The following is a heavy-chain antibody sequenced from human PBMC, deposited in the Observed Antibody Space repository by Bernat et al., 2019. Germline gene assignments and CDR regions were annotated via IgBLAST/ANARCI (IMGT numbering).Heavy chain of an antibody. CDR2: ISSSSSTI. CDR1: GFTFSSYS. J-gene: IGHJ4*02. V-gene: IGHV3-48*01. Sequence: DVQLVESGGGLVQPGGSLRLSCAASGFTFSSYSMNWVRQAPGKGLEWVSYISSSSSTIFYADYVKGRFTISRDNAKNSLYLQMIGLRAEDTAVYYCARDRSSDYDPHFDYWGQGTLVTVSS. CDR3: ARDRSSDYDPHFDY. D-gene: IGHD3-22*01.